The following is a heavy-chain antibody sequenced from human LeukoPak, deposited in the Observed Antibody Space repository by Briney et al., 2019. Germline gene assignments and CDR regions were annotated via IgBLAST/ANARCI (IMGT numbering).Heavy chain of an antibody. Sequence: SETLSLTCTVSGASIRGSNYYRDWIRQPPGKGLEWIGSIHYTGSTNYNPSPKSRVTISVDTSKNQFSLRLRSVTAADTAVYYCVRQDIDIVATRTFDYWGQGALVTVSS. CDR1: GASIRGSNYY. V-gene: IGHV4-39*01. CDR2: IHYTGST. D-gene: IGHD5-12*01. CDR3: VRQDIDIVATRTFDY. J-gene: IGHJ4*02.